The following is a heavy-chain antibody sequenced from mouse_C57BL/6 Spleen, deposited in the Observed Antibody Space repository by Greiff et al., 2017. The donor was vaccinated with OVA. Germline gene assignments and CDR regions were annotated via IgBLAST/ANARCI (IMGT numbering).Heavy chain of an antibody. CDR3: ARDYDYDNYYAMDY. CDR1: GYTFTDYY. V-gene: IGHV1-26*01. CDR2: INPNNGGT. D-gene: IGHD2-4*01. J-gene: IGHJ4*01. Sequence: EVQLQQSGPELVKPGASVKISCKASGYTFTDYYMNWVKQSHGKSLEWIGDINPNNGGTSYNQKFKGKATLTVDKSSSTAYMELRSLTSEDSAVYYCARDYDYDNYYAMDYWGQGTSVTVSS.